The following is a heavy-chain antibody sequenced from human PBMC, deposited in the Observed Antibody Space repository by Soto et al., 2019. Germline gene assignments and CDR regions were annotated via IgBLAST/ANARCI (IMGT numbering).Heavy chain of an antibody. CDR3: VRTAREGAVAPHWFDR. CDR2: VYYTGST. V-gene: IGHV4-30-4*01. Sequence: SETLSLTCTVSGASIRSADYYWSWIRQAPGKGLEWIGYVYYTGSTYYNPSLMSRLTISVDTSKNQFSLKLTSVTAAETAVYYCVRTAREGAVAPHWFDRWGQGTQVTVSS. J-gene: IGHJ5*02. D-gene: IGHD2-21*02. CDR1: GASIRSADYY.